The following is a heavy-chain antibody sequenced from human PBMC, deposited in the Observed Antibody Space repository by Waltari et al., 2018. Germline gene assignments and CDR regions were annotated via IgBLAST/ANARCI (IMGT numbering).Heavy chain of an antibody. CDR3: TRDRHDFWSGPNWFDP. D-gene: IGHD3-3*01. Sequence: EVQLVESGGGVVRPGGSLRLSCAASGFTFDKYGMSWVRQVPGKGLGGVFNIHWSGGSTGYAESVKGRFTISRDNAKQSLYLEMNSLRVEDTALYHCTRDRHDFWSGPNWFDPWGQGTLVTVSS. CDR2: IHWSGGST. J-gene: IGHJ5*02. CDR1: GFTFDKYG. V-gene: IGHV3-20*01.